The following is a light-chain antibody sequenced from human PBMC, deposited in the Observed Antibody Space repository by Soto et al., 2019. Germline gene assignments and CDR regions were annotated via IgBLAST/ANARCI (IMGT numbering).Light chain of an antibody. Sequence: QSVLTQPASVSGSPGQSITISCTGTSSDIGGYTFVSWYQQHPGKAPHLMIYEVSNRPSGVSNRFSGSKSGDTASLTISGLQAEDEADYYCSSYTGSVTLFGGGTKLTFL. CDR1: SSDIGGYTF. CDR3: SSYTGSVTL. J-gene: IGLJ2*01. V-gene: IGLV2-14*01. CDR2: EVS.